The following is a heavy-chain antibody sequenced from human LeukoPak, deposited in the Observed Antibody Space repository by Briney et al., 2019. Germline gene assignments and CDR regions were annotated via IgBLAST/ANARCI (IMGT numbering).Heavy chain of an antibody. CDR2: IYYSGST. CDR3: ARQGDGGRAFDY. Sequence: SETLSLTCTVSGGSFSSSNYYWGWVRQPPGKGLEWIGTIYYSGSTYYNPSLKSRVTISLDTSKNQFSLKVSSVTAADTAVYYCARQGDGGRAFDYWGQGTLVTVSS. D-gene: IGHD4-23*01. V-gene: IGHV4-39*01. CDR1: GGSFSSSNYY. J-gene: IGHJ4*02.